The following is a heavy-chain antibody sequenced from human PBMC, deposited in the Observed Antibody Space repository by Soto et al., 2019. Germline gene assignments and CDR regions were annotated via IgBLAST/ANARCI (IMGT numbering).Heavy chain of an antibody. D-gene: IGHD6-13*01. V-gene: IGHV3-23*01. CDR2: ISGSGSST. Sequence: EVQLLESGGGLVQPGGSLRLSCAASGFTSSSYAMNWVRQAPGKGLEWVSGISGSGSSTYYADSVKSRFTISRDTSKNTLYLRMNSLRAEDAAVYYCAKEESSSWAVVSWYFGLWGRGTLVTVSS. CDR1: GFTSSSYA. J-gene: IGHJ2*01. CDR3: AKEESSSWAVVSWYFGL.